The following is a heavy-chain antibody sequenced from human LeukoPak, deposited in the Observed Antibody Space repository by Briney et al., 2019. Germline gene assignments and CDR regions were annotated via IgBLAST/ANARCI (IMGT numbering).Heavy chain of an antibody. Sequence: SGPALVEPTQTLTLTCTFSGFSLSTDGMCVTWIRQPPGKALEWLARTDWDDDKFYRSSLKTRLTISKDTAKNQLVLTMTNLDPVDTATYYCARIPSFCSSTRDCANNLDVWGPGTTVTVSS. CDR2: TDWDDDK. D-gene: IGHD2-2*01. V-gene: IGHV2-70*17. CDR1: GFSLSTDGMC. J-gene: IGHJ6*02. CDR3: ARIPSFCSSTRDCANNLDV.